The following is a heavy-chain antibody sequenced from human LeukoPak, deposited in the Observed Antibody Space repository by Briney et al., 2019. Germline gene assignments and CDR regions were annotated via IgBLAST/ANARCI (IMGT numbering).Heavy chain of an antibody. D-gene: IGHD3-10*01. J-gene: IGHJ4*02. CDR3: ASGMVRGDLGYLDY. V-gene: IGHV1-69*05. CDR2: IIPIFGTA. CDR1: GGTLSRYA. Sequence: GASVKVSCKASGGTLSRYAISWVRQAPGQGLEWMGGIIPIFGTANYAQKFRGRVTITTDESTSTAYMELSSLRFEDTAVYYCASGMVRGDLGYLDYWGQGTLVTVSS.